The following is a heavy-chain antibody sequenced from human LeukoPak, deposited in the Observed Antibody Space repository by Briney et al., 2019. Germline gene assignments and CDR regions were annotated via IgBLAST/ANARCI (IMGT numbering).Heavy chain of an antibody. J-gene: IGHJ4*02. D-gene: IGHD5-18*01. CDR3: ARGYSYGFPLDF. V-gene: IGHV4-4*02. CDR2: IYHSGST. Sequence: SVTLSLTCAVSGGSISSNNWWSWVRQPPGKGLEWIGEIYHSGSTNYNPSLKSRVTISVDKSKNLFSLKLSSVTAADSAVYYCARGYSYGFPLDFWGQGTLVTVSS. CDR1: GGSISSNNW.